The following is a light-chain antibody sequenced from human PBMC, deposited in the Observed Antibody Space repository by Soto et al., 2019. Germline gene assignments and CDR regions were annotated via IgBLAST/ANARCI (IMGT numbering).Light chain of an antibody. V-gene: IGLV1-47*02. CDR2: SDN. CDR1: SSNIVYNY. J-gene: IGLJ2*01. Sequence: QAVVTQPPSTSGTPGQRVTISCSGSSSNIVYNYVYWYQQLPRAAPKLLIYSDNQRPSGVPDRFSASKSGTSASLAISGLRSEDEADYYCAAWDDSLAGVVFGGGTKLTVL. CDR3: AAWDDSLAGVV.